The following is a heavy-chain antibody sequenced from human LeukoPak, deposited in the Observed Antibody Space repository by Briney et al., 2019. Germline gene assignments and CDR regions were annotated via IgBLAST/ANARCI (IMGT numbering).Heavy chain of an antibody. CDR2: IYYSGST. CDR3: ARLRRGVNDY. J-gene: IGHJ4*02. D-gene: IGHD3-10*01. CDR1: GGSISSSSYY. Sequence: PSETLSLTCTVSGGSISSSSYYWGWIRQPPGKGLEWIGSIYYSGSTYYNPSLKSRVTISVDTSKNQFSLTLSSVTAADTAVYYCARLRRGVNDYWGQGTLVTVSS. V-gene: IGHV4-39*01.